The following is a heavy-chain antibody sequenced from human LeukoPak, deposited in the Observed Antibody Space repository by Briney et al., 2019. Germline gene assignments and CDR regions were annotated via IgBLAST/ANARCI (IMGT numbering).Heavy chain of an antibody. CDR3: ARMTQNAFDI. V-gene: IGHV3-66*01. J-gene: IGHJ3*02. CDR1: GFTVSGAY. Sequence: PGGSLRLSCAASGFTVSGAYMSWVRQAPGKGLEWVSVIYSGGTAYYADSVKVRFTISRDNSKNTLYLQMNSLRAEDPAVYYCARMTQNAFDIWGHGTMVTVSS. CDR2: IYSGGTA.